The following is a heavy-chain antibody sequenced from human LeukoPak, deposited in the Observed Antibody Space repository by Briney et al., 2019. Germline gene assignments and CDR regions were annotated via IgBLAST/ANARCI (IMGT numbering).Heavy chain of an antibody. CDR2: INHSGST. CDR3: ARKMSTSYYYYMDV. Sequence: PSETLSLTCTVSGGSITSYYWSWIRQPPGKGLEWIGEINHSGSTNYDPSLKSRVTISVDTSKNQFSLKLSSVTAADTAVYYCARKMSTSYYYYMDVWGKGTTVTVSS. J-gene: IGHJ6*03. V-gene: IGHV4-34*01. CDR1: GGSITSYY.